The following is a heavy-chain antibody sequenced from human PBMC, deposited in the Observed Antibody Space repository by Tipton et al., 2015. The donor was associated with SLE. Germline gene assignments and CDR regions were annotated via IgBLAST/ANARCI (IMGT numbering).Heavy chain of an antibody. Sequence: TLSLTCTVSGASVSSYYWSWIRQSPGKGLEWIGYIYYSGNTNYNPSLKSRITMSVDTSKNQFSLRLTSVTAADTAIYYCARHDPHNWNYWFYFDHWGQGTLVTVST. CDR1: GASVSSYY. CDR3: ARHDPHNWNYWFYFDH. J-gene: IGHJ4*02. D-gene: IGHD1-7*01. V-gene: IGHV4-59*08. CDR2: IYYSGNT.